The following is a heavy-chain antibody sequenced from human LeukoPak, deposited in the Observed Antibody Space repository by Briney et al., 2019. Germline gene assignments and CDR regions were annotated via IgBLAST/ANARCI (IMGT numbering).Heavy chain of an antibody. CDR3: GRHYYGSGSYHNGILFDY. CDR1: RRSISSYY. J-gene: IGHJ4*02. CDR2: IYYSGCT. V-gene: IGHV4-59*08. D-gene: IGHD3-10*01. Sequence: SETLSLTCTVWRRSISSYYWLWLRRPPGKGLEGGGYIYYSGCTNFNPALKSRVTISEDTSKNQFSLTLSHVAAAEHALYYLGRHYYGSGSYHNGILFDYWGQGTLVTVSS.